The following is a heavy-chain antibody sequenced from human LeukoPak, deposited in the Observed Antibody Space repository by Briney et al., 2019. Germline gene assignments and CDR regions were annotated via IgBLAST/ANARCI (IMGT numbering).Heavy chain of an antibody. CDR2: IYYSGST. V-gene: IGHV4-59*01. CDR1: GGSISSYY. D-gene: IGHD6-19*01. CDR3: ARDTRVGIAVAGTYRWFDP. Sequence: SETLSLTCTVSGGSISSYYWSWIRQPPGKGLEWIGYIYYSGSTNYNPSLKSQVTISVDTSKNQFSLKLSSVTAADTAVYYCARDTRVGIAVAGTYRWFDPWGQGTLVTVSS. J-gene: IGHJ5*02.